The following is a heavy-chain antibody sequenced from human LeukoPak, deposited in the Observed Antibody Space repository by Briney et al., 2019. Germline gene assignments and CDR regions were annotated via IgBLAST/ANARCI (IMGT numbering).Heavy chain of an antibody. Sequence: GRSLRLSCAASGFTFTSNGIHWVRQAPGKGLEWVTAMSYDVGAEYYADSVKGRFTVSGDTSKSTVYLQMNSLRVEDTAVYYCVKEPRGQFDFDFWGQGTLVTVFS. CDR1: GFTFTSNG. D-gene: IGHD1-26*01. J-gene: IGHJ4*02. CDR2: MSYDVGAE. CDR3: VKEPRGQFDFDF. V-gene: IGHV3-30*18.